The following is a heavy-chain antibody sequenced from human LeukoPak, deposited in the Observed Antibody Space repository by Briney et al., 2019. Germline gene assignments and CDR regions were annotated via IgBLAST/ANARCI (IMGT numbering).Heavy chain of an antibody. CDR1: GGSISSSSYY. J-gene: IGHJ4*02. D-gene: IGHD3-3*01. CDR2: IYYSGST. V-gene: IGHV4-39*01. CDR3: ASNYYDFWSGYYSPPGPAFDY. Sequence: PSETLSLTCTVSGGSISSSSYYWGWIRQPPGKGLEWIGSIYYSGSTYYNPSLKSRVTISVDTSKNQFSLKLSSVTAADTAVYYCASNYYDFWSGYYSPPGPAFDYWGQGTLVTVSS.